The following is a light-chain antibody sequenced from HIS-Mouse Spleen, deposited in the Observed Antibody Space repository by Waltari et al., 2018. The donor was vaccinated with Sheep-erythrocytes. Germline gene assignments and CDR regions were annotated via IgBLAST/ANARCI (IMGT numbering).Light chain of an antibody. V-gene: IGLV2-14*03. CDR3: SSYTSSRRV. CDR1: SSDVGGYNY. Sequence: QSALTQPASVSGSPGQSITISCTGTSSDVGGYNYVSWYQQHPGKAPKLMSYDVSNPASGVSKRFSGSKSSDTASLTSSGLQAEDEADYYCSSYTSSRRVFGGGTKLTVL. J-gene: IGLJ3*02. CDR2: DVS.